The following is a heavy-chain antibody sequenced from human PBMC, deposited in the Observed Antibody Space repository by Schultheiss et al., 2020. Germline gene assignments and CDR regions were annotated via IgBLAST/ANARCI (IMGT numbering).Heavy chain of an antibody. CDR3: SSSPPKVVRGGPPGVLY. J-gene: IGHJ4*02. CDR2: VYYSGST. Sequence: SETLSLTCTVSGGSISSYYWTWIRQSPGKGLEWIGYVYYSGSTNYNPSLKSRVTISVDTSKNQFSLKLSSVTAADTAVYYCSSSPPKVVRGGPPGVLYWGQGTLGTVSA. CDR1: GGSISSYY. V-gene: IGHV4-59*08. D-gene: IGHD3-10*01.